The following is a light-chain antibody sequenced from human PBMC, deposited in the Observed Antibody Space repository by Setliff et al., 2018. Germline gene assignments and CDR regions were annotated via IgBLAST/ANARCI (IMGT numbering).Light chain of an antibody. CDR2: SNN. V-gene: IGLV1-44*01. Sequence: QSALTQPPSASGTPGQRVTISCSGSRSNIGSNSVKWSLQLPGTAPKFLISSNNQRPSGVPDRFSASKSGTSASLAISGLQSEDEADYYCQSYDNTLGVSIFGGGTKVTVL. CDR1: RSNIGSNS. J-gene: IGLJ2*01. CDR3: QSYDNTLGVSI.